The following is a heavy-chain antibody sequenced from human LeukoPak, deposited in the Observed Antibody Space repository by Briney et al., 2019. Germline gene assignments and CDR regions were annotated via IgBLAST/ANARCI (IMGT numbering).Heavy chain of an antibody. CDR1: GFTFSNAW. CDR3: TTDCSGGSCSGYHYYMDV. J-gene: IGHJ6*03. D-gene: IGHD2-15*01. CDR2: IKSKTDGGTT. V-gene: IGHV3-15*01. Sequence: GGSLRLSCAASGFTFSNAWMSWVRQAPGKGLEWVGRIKSKTDGGTTDYAAPVKGRFTISRDDSKNTLYLQMNSLKTEDTAVYYCTTDCSGGSCSGYHYYMDVWGKGTTVTVSS.